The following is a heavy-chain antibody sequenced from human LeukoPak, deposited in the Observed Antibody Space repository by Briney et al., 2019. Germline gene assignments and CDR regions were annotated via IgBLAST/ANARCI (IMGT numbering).Heavy chain of an antibody. V-gene: IGHV3-7*01. J-gene: IGHJ6*02. CDR3: ARDRGYDAQTGYYYYGMDV. Sequence: GGSLRLSCAASGFTFSSYWMSWVRQAPGKGLEWVANIKQDGSEKYYVDSVKGRFTISRDNAKNLLYLQMNSLRAEDTAVYYCARDRGYDAQTGYYYYGMDVWGQGTTVTVSS. CDR1: GFTFSSYW. CDR2: IKQDGSEK. D-gene: IGHD5-12*01.